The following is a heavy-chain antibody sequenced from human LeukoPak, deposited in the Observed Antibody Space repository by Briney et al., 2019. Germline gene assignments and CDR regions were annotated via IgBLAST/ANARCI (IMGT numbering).Heavy chain of an antibody. Sequence: GGSLRLSCAASGFTFSSYSMNWVRQAPGKGLEWVSSISSSSSYIYYADSVKGRFAISRDNAKNSLYLQMNSLRAEDTAVYYCARDTSIYGSGSNWGQGTLVTVSS. CDR2: ISSSSSYI. CDR1: GFTFSSYS. J-gene: IGHJ4*02. CDR3: ARDTSIYGSGSN. V-gene: IGHV3-21*01. D-gene: IGHD3-10*01.